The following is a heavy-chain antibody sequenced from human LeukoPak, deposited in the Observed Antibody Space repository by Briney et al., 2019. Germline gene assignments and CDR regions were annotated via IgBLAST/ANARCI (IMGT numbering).Heavy chain of an antibody. CDR2: IGRDGGGT. J-gene: IGHJ4*02. CDR1: GFTFSSYW. D-gene: IGHD4-23*01. CDR3: GREGATVVTQLDS. Sequence: GGSLRLSCAASGFTFSSYWMQWVRQAPGQGLVWVSRIGRDGGGTSYADSVKGRFTISRDNTKNTLYLHMDSLRAEDTAVYFCGREGATVVTQLDSWGRGELVTVSS. V-gene: IGHV3-74*01.